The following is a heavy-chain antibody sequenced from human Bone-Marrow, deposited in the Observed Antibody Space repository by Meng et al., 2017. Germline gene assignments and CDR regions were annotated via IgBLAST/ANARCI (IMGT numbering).Heavy chain of an antibody. CDR3: ARGGVWRGQLWSHLYYFDY. D-gene: IGHD5-18*01. CDR1: GYTFTSYD. V-gene: IGHV1-2*02. Sequence: ASVKVSCKASGYTFTSYDINWVRQATGQGLEWMGWINPNSGGTNYAQKFQGRVTMTRDTSISTAYMEPSRLRSDDTAVYYCARGGVWRGQLWSHLYYFDYWGQGTLVTVSS. CDR2: INPNSGGT. J-gene: IGHJ4*02.